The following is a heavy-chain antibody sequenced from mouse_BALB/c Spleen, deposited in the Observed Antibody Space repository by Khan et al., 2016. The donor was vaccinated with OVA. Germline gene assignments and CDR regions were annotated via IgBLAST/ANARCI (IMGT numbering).Heavy chain of an antibody. J-gene: IGHJ4*01. CDR3: TSCYGYCIDY. Sequence: VQLQQSGAELVRSGASVKFSCTVSGFNIKHYYIHWVKQMLEQGLEWIGWLDPDNGDTEYAPKFQGKAAMTADTSSNTAYLHLSSLTSEDTAAPYTTSCYGYCIDYWGQRPSVTVSS. V-gene: IGHV14-4*02. CDR2: LDPDNGDT. D-gene: IGHD1-2*01. CDR1: GFNIKHYY.